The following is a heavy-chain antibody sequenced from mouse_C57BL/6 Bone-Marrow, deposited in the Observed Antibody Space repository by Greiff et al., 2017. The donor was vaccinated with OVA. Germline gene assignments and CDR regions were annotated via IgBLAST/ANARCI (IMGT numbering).Heavy chain of an antibody. J-gene: IGHJ1*03. Sequence: QVQLKQSGAELARPGASVKLSCKASGYTFTSYGISWVKQRTGQGLEWIGEIYPRSGNTYYNEKFKGKATLTADKSSSTAYMELRSLTSEDSAVYFCARRIGYGSSYGPWYFDVWGTGTTVTVSS. D-gene: IGHD1-1*01. CDR2: IYPRSGNT. CDR1: GYTFTSYG. CDR3: ARRIGYGSSYGPWYFDV. V-gene: IGHV1-81*01.